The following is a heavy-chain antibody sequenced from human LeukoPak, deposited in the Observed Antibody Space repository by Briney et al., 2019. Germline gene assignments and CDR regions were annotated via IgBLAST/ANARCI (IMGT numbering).Heavy chain of an antibody. CDR2: IKQDGGEK. J-gene: IGHJ4*02. CDR1: GFTLSSYW. V-gene: IGHV3-7*01. D-gene: IGHD3-9*01. Sequence: PGGSLRLSCAASGFTLSSYWMSWVRQAPGKGLEWVANIKQDGGEKYYVDSVKGRFTISRDNAKNSLYLQMNSLRAEDTAVYYCARDSNDILTGYYNLDYWGQGTLVTVSS. CDR3: ARDSNDILTGYYNLDY.